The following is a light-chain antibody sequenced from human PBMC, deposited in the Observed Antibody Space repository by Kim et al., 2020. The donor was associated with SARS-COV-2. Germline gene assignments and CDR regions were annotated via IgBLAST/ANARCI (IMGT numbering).Light chain of an antibody. J-gene: IGKJ2*01. CDR1: QSVSSS. CDR2: DAS. CDR3: QQRTNWPYT. V-gene: IGKV3-11*01. Sequence: EVVLTQSPATLSLSPGERVTLSCRASQSVSSSLAWYQQKPGQPPRLLIYDASNRAAGIPARFSGSGSGTDFTLTISSLEPEDFTIYYCQQRTNWPYTFGQGTKLEIK.